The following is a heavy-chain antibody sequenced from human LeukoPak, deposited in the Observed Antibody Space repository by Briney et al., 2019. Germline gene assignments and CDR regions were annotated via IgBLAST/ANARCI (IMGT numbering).Heavy chain of an antibody. V-gene: IGHV3-11*01. CDR1: GFTFSDYY. Sequence: GVSLRLSCAASGFTFSDYYMSWIRQAPGKGLKWVSYISSSGTTIDYEDSVKGRFPISSDNAKNSLYLQMNSLRAEDTAVYYCARASTYYYDSSCYYPLDLWGRGTLVTVSS. D-gene: IGHD3-22*01. J-gene: IGHJ2*01. CDR2: ISSSGTTI. CDR3: ARASTYYYDSSCYYPLDL.